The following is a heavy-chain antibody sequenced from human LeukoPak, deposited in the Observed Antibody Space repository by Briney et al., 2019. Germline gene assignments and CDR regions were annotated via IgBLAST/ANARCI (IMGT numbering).Heavy chain of an antibody. Sequence: PGRSLRLSCAASGFTFSSYAMHWVRQAPGKGLEWVAVISYDGSNKYYADSVKGRFTISRDNSKNTLYLQMNSLRAEDTAVYYCARAKPYYDILTSPYYYYYGMDVWGQGTTVTVSS. CDR1: GFTFSSYA. J-gene: IGHJ6*02. V-gene: IGHV3-30-3*01. D-gene: IGHD3-9*01. CDR2: ISYDGSNK. CDR3: ARAKPYYDILTSPYYYYYGMDV.